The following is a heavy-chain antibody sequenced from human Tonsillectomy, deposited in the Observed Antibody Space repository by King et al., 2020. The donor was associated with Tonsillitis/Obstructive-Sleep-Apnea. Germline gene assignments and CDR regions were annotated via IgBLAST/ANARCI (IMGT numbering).Heavy chain of an antibody. CDR3: TRETCGTTSCFFGYGMDV. D-gene: IGHD2-2*01. CDR1: GFTFGDYA. J-gene: IGHJ6*02. Sequence: VQLVESGGGLVQPGRSLRLSCTASGFTFGDYAMSWVRQAPGKGLEWVGFIRSKAYGGTTEYAASVRGRFTISRDDSKSIAYLQMNSLKTEDTAVYYCTRETCGTTSCFFGYGMDVWGQGTTVTVSS. CDR2: IRSKAYGGTT. V-gene: IGHV3-49*04.